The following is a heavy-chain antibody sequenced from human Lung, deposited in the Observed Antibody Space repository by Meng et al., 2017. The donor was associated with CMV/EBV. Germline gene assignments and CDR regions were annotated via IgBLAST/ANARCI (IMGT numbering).Heavy chain of an antibody. J-gene: IGHJ5*02. V-gene: IGHV1-8*01. CDR2: MNPNSGNT. Sequence: ASVKVSCKASGYTFSTYDINWVRQATGQGLEWMGWMNPNSGNTGYAQKFQGRVTMTRNTSISTAYMELSDLRSEDTAVYYCARDLRGGYQGMGEFRNNWFDPWGRGTXVTVSS. CDR1: GYTFSTYD. CDR3: ARDLRGGYQGMGEFRNNWFDP. D-gene: IGHD3-16*01.